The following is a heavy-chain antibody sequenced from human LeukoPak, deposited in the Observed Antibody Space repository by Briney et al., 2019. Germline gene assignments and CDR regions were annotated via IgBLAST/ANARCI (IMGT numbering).Heavy chain of an antibody. D-gene: IGHD3-22*01. J-gene: IGHJ6*03. CDR1: GFTFSSFG. Sequence: GGSLRLSCAASGFTFSSFGMSWVRQAPGKGLEWVSYISYSSSTIYYADSVKGRFTISRDNGKNTLYLQMNSLRAEDTAVYYCARDHGLYYYDSSGYYYDRGVSSYMDVWGKGTTVTVSS. V-gene: IGHV3-48*01. CDR3: ARDHGLYYYDSSGYYYDRGVSSYMDV. CDR2: ISYSSSTI.